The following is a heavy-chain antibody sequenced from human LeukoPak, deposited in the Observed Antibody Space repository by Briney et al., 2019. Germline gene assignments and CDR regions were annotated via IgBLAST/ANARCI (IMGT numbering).Heavy chain of an antibody. D-gene: IGHD5-18*01. CDR3: ARDRDSYGDYYFFYMDV. Sequence: ASVKVSCKASGYTFNAYYLHWVRQAPGQGLDWMGWINPHSGGTNSTQKFQDRVTMTRDTSISTVYMELSRLRSDDTAVYYCARDRDSYGDYYFFYMDVWGKGTTVAVSS. CDR2: INPHSGGT. V-gene: IGHV1-2*02. CDR1: GYTFNAYY. J-gene: IGHJ6*03.